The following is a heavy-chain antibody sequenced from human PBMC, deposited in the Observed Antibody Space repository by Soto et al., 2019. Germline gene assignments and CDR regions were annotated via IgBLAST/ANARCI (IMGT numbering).Heavy chain of an antibody. J-gene: IGHJ3*02. V-gene: IGHV1-2*04. CDR3: ARARGIQLWFPDDAFDI. Sequence: QVQLVQSGAEVKKPGASVKVSCKASGYTFTGYYMHWVRQAPGQGLEWMGWINPNSGGTNYAQKFQGWVTMTRDTSISTAYMELSRLRSDDTAVYYCARARGIQLWFPDDAFDIWGQGTMVTVSS. CDR2: INPNSGGT. CDR1: GYTFTGYY. D-gene: IGHD5-18*01.